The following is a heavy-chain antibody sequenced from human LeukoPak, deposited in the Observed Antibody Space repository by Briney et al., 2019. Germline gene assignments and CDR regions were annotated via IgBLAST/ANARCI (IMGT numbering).Heavy chain of an antibody. CDR2: IYPGDSDI. J-gene: IGHJ4*02. CDR3: ARRYYYDSHRYLDY. V-gene: IGHV5-51*01. D-gene: IGHD3-22*01. CDR1: GYSFTSSW. Sequence: GESLQISCKGSGYSFTSSWIGWVRQMPGKGLEWMGMIYPGDSDIRYSPSLQGQVTISADKSISTAYLQWSSLKASDTAIYYCARRYYYDSHRYLDYWGQGTLVTVSS.